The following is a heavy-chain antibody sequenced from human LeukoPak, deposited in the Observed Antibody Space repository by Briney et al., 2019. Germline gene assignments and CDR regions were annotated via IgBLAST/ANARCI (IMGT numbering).Heavy chain of an antibody. CDR1: GFTVSSNY. CDR2: IYSGGST. D-gene: IGHD4-17*01. J-gene: IGHJ3*02. CDR3: ARPTEDAFDI. Sequence: GGSLRLSCAASGFTVSSNYMSWVRQAPGKGLEWVSGIYSGGSTYYADSVKGRFTISRDNSKSTLYIQMNSLRAEDTAVYYCARPTEDAFDIWGQGTMVTVSS. V-gene: IGHV3-53*01.